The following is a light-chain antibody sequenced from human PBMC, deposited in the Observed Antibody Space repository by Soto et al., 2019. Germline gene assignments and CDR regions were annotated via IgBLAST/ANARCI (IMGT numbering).Light chain of an antibody. CDR2: DAS. V-gene: IGKV1-5*01. J-gene: IGKJ1*01. Sequence: DIQMTQSPSTLSASAGDRVTITCRASQSISSWLAWYQQKPGKAPKLLIYDASSLESGVPSRFSGSGSGTEFTLTISSLQPDDFATYYCQQYNSYLWTFGQGTKVEIK. CDR3: QQYNSYLWT. CDR1: QSISSW.